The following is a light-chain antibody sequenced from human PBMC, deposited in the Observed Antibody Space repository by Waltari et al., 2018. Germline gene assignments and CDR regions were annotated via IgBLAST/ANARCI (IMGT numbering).Light chain of an antibody. CDR3: LQALQTPYT. V-gene: IGKV2-28*01. J-gene: IGKJ2*01. CDR1: LSLLHSNGYTH. Sequence: EIVMTQSPRSLPVTPGEPASISCRSSLSLLHSNGYTHLNWYLQRPGQSPQLLMYLVSNRASGVPDRFSGSGSDADFTLKISRVEAEDVGVYYCLQALQTPYTFGQGTKLEIK. CDR2: LVS.